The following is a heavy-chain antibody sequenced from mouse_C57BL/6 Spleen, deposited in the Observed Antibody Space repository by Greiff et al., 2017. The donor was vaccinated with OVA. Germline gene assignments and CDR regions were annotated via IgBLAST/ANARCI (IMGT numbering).Heavy chain of an antibody. J-gene: IGHJ2*01. CDR3: AEAGTGYFDY. CDR2: IYPGSGST. V-gene: IGHV1-55*01. D-gene: IGHD4-1*01. Sequence: VQLQQPGAELVKPGASVKMSCKASGYTFTSYWITWVKQRPGQGLEWIGDIYPGSGSTNYDEKFKSKATLTVDTSSITAYMQLSSLTSEDAAVYYCAEAGTGYFDYWGQGTTLTGSS. CDR1: GYTFTSYW.